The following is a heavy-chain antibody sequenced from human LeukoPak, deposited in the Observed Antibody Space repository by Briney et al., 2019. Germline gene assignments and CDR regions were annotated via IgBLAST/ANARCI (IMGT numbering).Heavy chain of an antibody. CDR3: ATSFSSNDAFDI. D-gene: IGHD6-13*01. CDR2: IYYSGST. J-gene: IGHJ3*02. V-gene: IGHV4-39*01. CDR1: GGSLSSSSYY. Sequence: SETLSLTCTVSGGSLSSSSYYWGWMRQPPGKGLEWIGSIYYSGSTYYNPSLKSRVTISVDTSKNQFSLKLSSVTAADTAVYYCATSFSSNDAFDIWGQGTMVTVSS.